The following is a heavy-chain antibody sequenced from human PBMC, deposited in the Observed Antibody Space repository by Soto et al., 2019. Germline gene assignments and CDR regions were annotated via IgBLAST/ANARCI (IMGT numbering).Heavy chain of an antibody. J-gene: IGHJ5*02. CDR1: GGTISRGGYY. CDR3: ARSVFP. CDR2: IYYSGTT. V-gene: IGHV4-31*03. Sequence: QVQLQESGPGLVKASQTRSLTCTVAGGTISRGGYYWSWIRQHPGKGLEWIGYIYYSGTTYYNPSLKSRVTISVDTSKNQFSLKLNSVTAADTAVYYCARSVFPWGQGTLVTVSS.